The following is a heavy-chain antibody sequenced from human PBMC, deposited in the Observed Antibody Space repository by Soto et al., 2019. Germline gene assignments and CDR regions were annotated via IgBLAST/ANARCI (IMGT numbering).Heavy chain of an antibody. CDR1: GYSFTSYW. Sequence: XDSLTISCKGSGYSFTSYWIGLVGQMPGKGLEWMGIIYPGDSDTRYSPSFQGQVTISADKSISTAYLQWSSLKASDTAMYYCARLSTGAESRGLDYYYYGMDVWGQGTTVTVSS. J-gene: IGHJ6*02. CDR3: ARLSTGAESRGLDYYYYGMDV. V-gene: IGHV5-51*01. D-gene: IGHD1-26*01. CDR2: IYPGDSDT.